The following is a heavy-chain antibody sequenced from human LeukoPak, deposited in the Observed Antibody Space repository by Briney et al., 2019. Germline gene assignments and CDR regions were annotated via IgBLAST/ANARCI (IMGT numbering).Heavy chain of an antibody. CDR2: IKQDGSEK. CDR3: ARSMDV. V-gene: IGHV3-7*01. CDR1: GFTFIGYC. Sequence: GGSLRLSCAASGFTFIGYCMHGVRQAPRKGLEWVANIKQDGSEKYYVDSVRGRFTISRDNAKNSLYLQMNSLRAEDTAVYYCARSMDVWGQGTTVTVSS. J-gene: IGHJ6*02.